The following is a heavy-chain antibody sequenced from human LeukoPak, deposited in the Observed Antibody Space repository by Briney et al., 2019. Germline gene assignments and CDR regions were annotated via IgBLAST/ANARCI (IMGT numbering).Heavy chain of an antibody. J-gene: IGHJ3*02. V-gene: IGHV3-53*01. CDR3: ARAGYYGLTALAI. Sequence: GGSLRLSCAAAGFTVSDNYMTWGRQAPGKGLEWVSVIYSGGGTYYADSVKGRFTISRENSKNTLYLQMNSLRAEDTAVYYCARAGYYGLTALAIWSQGIRVTVSS. CDR1: GFTVSDNY. CDR2: IYSGGGT. D-gene: IGHD1-26*01.